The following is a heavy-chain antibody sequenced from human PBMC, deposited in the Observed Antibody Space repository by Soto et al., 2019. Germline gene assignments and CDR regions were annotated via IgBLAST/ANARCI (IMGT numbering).Heavy chain of an antibody. D-gene: IGHD6-13*01. Sequence: GESLKISCKGSGYSFTSYWIGWVRQMPGKGLEWMGIIYPGDSDTRYSPSFQGQVTISADKSISTAYLQWSSLKASDTAMYYCARAYSSSPMDYYYYGMDVWGQGTTVTVSS. CDR2: IYPGDSDT. CDR1: GYSFTSYW. CDR3: ARAYSSSPMDYYYYGMDV. V-gene: IGHV5-51*01. J-gene: IGHJ6*02.